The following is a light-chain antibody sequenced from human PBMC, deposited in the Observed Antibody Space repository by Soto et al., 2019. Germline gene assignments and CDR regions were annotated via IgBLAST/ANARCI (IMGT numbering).Light chain of an antibody. CDR1: SSDIGAYNF. J-gene: IGLJ1*01. Sequence: QSALTQPASVSGSPGQSITISCTGTSSDIGAYNFVSWYQQYPGKAPKLIISEVTNRPSGTSNRFSGSKSGNTASLTISGLQAEDEADYYCSSYTTTGTLYVFGTGTKVTVL. V-gene: IGLV2-14*01. CDR3: SSYTTTGTLYV. CDR2: EVT.